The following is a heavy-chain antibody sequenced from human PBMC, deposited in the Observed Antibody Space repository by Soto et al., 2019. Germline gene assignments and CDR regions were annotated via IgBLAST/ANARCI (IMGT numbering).Heavy chain of an antibody. CDR3: ARDSGDYYFDY. Sequence: PSETLSLTCTVSGGSIGSGGYYWRWIRQHPGKGLEWIGYIYYSGSTYYNPSLKSRVTISVDTSKNQFSLKLSSVTAADTAVCYCARDSGDYYFDYWGQGTLVTVSS. CDR1: GGSIGSGGYY. J-gene: IGHJ4*02. D-gene: IGHD4-17*01. CDR2: IYYSGST. V-gene: IGHV4-31*03.